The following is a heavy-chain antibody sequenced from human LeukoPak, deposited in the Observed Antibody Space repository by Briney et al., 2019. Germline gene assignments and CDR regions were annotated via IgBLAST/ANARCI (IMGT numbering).Heavy chain of an antibody. J-gene: IGHJ6*03. Sequence: SSETLSLTCTVSGGSISSYYWSWIRQPPGKGLEWIGYIYYSGSTNYNPSLKSRVTISVDTSKNQFSLKLSSVTAADTAVYYCARDGGRSSSSYYYYYYYMDVWGKGTTVTVSS. D-gene: IGHD6-6*01. CDR1: GGSISSYY. V-gene: IGHV4-59*12. CDR2: IYYSGST. CDR3: ARDGGRSSSSYYYYYYYMDV.